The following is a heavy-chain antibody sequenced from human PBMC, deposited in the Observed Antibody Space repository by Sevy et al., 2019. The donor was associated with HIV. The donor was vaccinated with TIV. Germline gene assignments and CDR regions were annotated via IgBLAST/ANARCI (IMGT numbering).Heavy chain of an antibody. D-gene: IGHD3-3*01. J-gene: IGHJ5*02. CDR1: GGSISSYY. CDR2: IYYSGST. V-gene: IGHV4-59*01. Sequence: SETLSLTCTVSGGSISSYYWSWIRQPPGKGLEWFGYIYYSGSTNYNPSLKSRVTISVDTSKNQFSLKLSSVTAADTAVYYCARGITIFGVVIFDPWGQGTLVTVSS. CDR3: ARGITIFGVVIFDP.